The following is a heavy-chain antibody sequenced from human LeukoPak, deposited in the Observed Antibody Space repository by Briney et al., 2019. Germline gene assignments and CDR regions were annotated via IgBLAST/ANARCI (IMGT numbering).Heavy chain of an antibody. CDR1: GYTFPSYY. V-gene: IGHV1-46*01. CDR3: TREGTYGAHGFDY. D-gene: IGHD4-17*01. J-gene: IGHJ4*02. Sequence: GASVKVSCKASGYTFPSYYMHWVRQAPGQGLEWRGVINPSGGNTNSAQKFQGRVTMTRETSTRTVYMEMRSVRAEDTAVYYCTREGTYGAHGFDYWGQGTLITVSS. CDR2: INPSGGNT.